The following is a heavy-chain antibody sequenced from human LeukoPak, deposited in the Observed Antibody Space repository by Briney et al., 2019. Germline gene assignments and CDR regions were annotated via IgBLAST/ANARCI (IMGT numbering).Heavy chain of an antibody. V-gene: IGHV4-39*07. CDR1: GGSISSSSYY. CDR2: IYYSGST. J-gene: IGHJ5*02. Sequence: SETLSLTCTVSGGSISSSSYYWGWIRQPPGKGLEWIGSIYYSGSTYYNPSLKSRVTISVDTSKNQFSLKLSSVTAADTAVYYCARALPRRWFDPWGQGTLVTVSS. CDR3: ARALPRRWFDP.